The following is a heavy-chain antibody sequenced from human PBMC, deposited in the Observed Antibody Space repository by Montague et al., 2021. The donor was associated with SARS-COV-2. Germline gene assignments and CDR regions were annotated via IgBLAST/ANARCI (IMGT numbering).Heavy chain of an antibody. V-gene: IGHV4-39*01. CDR3: ARIGYESVGYYYIYPD. CDR1: GDSIRNSEYS. CDR2: IYDGGST. D-gene: IGHD3-22*01. Sequence: SETLSLACTVSGDSIRNSEYSWGWVRQPPGNGLEWIGNIYDGGSTFYYPSLKSRVTIFVDTSKNQFSLKLSSVTAADTAVYYCARIGYESVGYYYIYPDWGQGTLVTVSS. J-gene: IGHJ1*01.